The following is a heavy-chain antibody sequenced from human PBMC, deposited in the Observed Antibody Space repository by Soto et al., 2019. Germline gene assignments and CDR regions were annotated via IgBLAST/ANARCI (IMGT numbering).Heavy chain of an antibody. J-gene: IGHJ6*02. D-gene: IGHD4-4*01. V-gene: IGHV4-34*01. CDR1: GGSFSGYY. CDR2: INHSGST. Sequence: PSETLYLTCAVYGGSFSGYYWSWIRQPPGKGLEWIGEINHSGSTNYNPSLKSRVTISVDTSKNQFSLKLSSVTAADTAVYYCAGGNSNYYYYYGMDVWGQGTTVTVSS. CDR3: AGGNSNYYYYYGMDV.